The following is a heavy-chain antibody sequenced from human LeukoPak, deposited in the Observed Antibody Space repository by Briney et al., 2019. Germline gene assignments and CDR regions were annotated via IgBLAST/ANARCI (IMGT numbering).Heavy chain of an antibody. CDR2: INSDGINT. CDR1: GFTFSNYW. Sequence: GGSLRLSCAASGFTFSNYWMHWVRQAPGKGLVWVSRINSDGINTSYADSVKGRFTISRDNAKNTLNLQMNSLRAEDTAVYYCARVNSWTEEPDTGFDYWGQGILVTVSS. V-gene: IGHV3-74*01. CDR3: ARVNSWTEEPDTGFDY. D-gene: IGHD1-14*01. J-gene: IGHJ4*02.